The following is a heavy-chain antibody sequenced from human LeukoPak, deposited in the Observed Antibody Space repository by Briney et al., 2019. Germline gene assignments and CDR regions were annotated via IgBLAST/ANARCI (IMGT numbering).Heavy chain of an antibody. CDR1: GGSISSYY. J-gene: IGHJ4*02. V-gene: IGHV4-4*07. CDR3: ARDQVGTTLDYFDY. Sequence: PSETLSLTCSVSGGSISSYYWSWIRQPAGKGLEWIGRIYTSGSTNYNPSLRSRVTMSVDTSKNQFSLKLSSVTAADTAVCYCARDQVGTTLDYFDYWGQGTLVTVSS. D-gene: IGHD1-26*01. CDR2: IYTSGST.